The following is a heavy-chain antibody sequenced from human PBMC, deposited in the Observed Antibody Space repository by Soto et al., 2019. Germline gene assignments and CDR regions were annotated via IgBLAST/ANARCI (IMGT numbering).Heavy chain of an antibody. CDR2: IGPISGDT. V-gene: IGHV1-2*02. D-gene: IGHD1-26*01. Sequence: QVQLVQSGAEVKKSGASVKVSCKTSGYTFTGHNIHWVRQAPGQGPEWMGEIGPISGDTRYAQKFQGRVTMTRDMSITTVYMELANLSPDDTAVYYCGRGRSGQLVVFYWGQGTLVTVYS. J-gene: IGHJ4*02. CDR3: GRGRSGQLVVFY. CDR1: GYTFTGHN.